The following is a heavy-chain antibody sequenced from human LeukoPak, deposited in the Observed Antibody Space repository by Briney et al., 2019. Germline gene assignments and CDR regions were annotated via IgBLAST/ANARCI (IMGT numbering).Heavy chain of an antibody. J-gene: IGHJ4*02. Sequence: SETLSLTCTVSVGSISNYYWSWIRQPPGKGLECIGYIYYSGSTNYNPSLKSRVTISVDTSKNQFSLRLTSVTAADTAVYYCARAGYCSSTCCYAGRYGFWGQGTLVTVSS. D-gene: IGHD2-2*01. V-gene: IGHV4-59*08. CDR3: ARAGYCSSTCCYAGRYGF. CDR2: IYYSGST. CDR1: VGSISNYY.